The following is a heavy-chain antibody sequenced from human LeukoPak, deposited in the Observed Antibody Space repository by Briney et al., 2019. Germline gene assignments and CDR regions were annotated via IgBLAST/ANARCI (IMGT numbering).Heavy chain of an antibody. CDR3: ARDRGAAAGKTFDY. CDR2: IYHSGST. V-gene: IGHV4-4*02. J-gene: IGHJ4*02. CDR1: GGSISSSNW. Sequence: SGTLSLTCAVSGGSISSSNWWSWVRQPTGKGLEWIGEIYHSGSTNYNPSLKSRVTISVDKSKNQFSLKLSSVTAADTAVYYCARDRGAAAGKTFDYWGQGTLVTVSS. D-gene: IGHD6-13*01.